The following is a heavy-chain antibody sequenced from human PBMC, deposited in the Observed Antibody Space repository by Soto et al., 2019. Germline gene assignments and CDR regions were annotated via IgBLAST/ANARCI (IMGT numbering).Heavy chain of an antibody. CDR2: IYYSGST. V-gene: IGHV4-31*03. CDR1: GGSISSGGYY. Sequence: SETLSLTCTVSGGSISSGGYYWSWIRQHPGKGLEWIGYIYYSGSTYYNPSLKSRVTISVDTSKNQFSLKLSSVTAADTAVYYCARVQLERYFDYWGQGTLVTVAS. D-gene: IGHD1-1*01. J-gene: IGHJ4*02. CDR3: ARVQLERYFDY.